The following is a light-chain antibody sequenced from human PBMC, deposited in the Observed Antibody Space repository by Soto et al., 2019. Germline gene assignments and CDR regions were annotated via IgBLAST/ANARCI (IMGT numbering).Light chain of an antibody. CDR1: QSVSSNY. CDR2: GAS. V-gene: IGKV3-20*01. CDR3: QQYVTSPWT. J-gene: IGKJ1*01. Sequence: ENVLTQSPGTLSLSPGERATLSCRASQSVSSNYLAWYQQKPGQAPRLLIYGASSRATGIPHRFSGSGFGTDFTLTISALEPEDFALYYCQQYVTSPWTFGQGTKVEIK.